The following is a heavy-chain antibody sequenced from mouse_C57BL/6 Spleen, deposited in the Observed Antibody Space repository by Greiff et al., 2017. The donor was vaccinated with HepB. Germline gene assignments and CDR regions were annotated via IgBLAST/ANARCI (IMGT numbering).Heavy chain of an antibody. V-gene: IGHV5-4*01. J-gene: IGHJ4*01. D-gene: IGHD2-4*01. CDR1: GFTFSSYA. Sequence: EVQLVESGGGLVKPGGSLKLSCAASGFTFSSYAMSWVRQTPEKRLEWVATISDGGSYTYYPDNVKGRFTISRDNAKNNLYLQMSHLKSEDTAMYYCERDLYDDFSMDYWGQGTSVTVSS. CDR3: ERDLYDDFSMDY. CDR2: ISDGGSYT.